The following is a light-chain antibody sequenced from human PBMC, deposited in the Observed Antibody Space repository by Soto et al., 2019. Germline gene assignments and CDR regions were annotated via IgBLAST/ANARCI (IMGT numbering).Light chain of an antibody. CDR2: SNN. J-gene: IGLJ2*01. CDR1: SSNIGSNT. V-gene: IGLV1-44*01. Sequence: QSVLTQPPSASGTPGQRVTISCSGSSSNIGSNTVNWYQQLPGTAPKLVVCSNNQRLSGVPDRFSGSKSGTSASLAISGLQSEDEADYYCVAWDDSLNGYVVFGGGTKVTVL. CDR3: VAWDDSLNGYVV.